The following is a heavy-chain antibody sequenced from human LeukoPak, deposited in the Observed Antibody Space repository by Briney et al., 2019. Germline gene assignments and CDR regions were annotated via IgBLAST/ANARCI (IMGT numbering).Heavy chain of an antibody. V-gene: IGHV3-33*01. CDR1: GFTFSSYG. CDR3: ARDHYDSSGYLDY. J-gene: IGHJ4*02. Sequence: GGSLRLSCAASGFTFSSYGMHWVRQAPGKGLEWVAVIWYDGSNKYYADSVKGRFTISRDNSKNTLYLQMNSLRAEDTAVYYCARDHYDSSGYLDYWRQGTLVTVSS. CDR2: IWYDGSNK. D-gene: IGHD3-22*01.